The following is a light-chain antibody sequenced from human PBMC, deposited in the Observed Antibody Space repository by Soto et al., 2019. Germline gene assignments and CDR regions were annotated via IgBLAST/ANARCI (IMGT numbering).Light chain of an antibody. Sequence: EIVMTQSPASLSVTPGERFTLACRASQSVNRQVLWYQHRPGQAPRLLIYAASTRATAVPDRFSGSGSGTDFTLTITSLQSDDFAVYFCQQYTDWPITFGQGTRLEI. CDR3: QQYTDWPIT. CDR2: AAS. J-gene: IGKJ5*01. CDR1: QSVNRQ. V-gene: IGKV3-15*01.